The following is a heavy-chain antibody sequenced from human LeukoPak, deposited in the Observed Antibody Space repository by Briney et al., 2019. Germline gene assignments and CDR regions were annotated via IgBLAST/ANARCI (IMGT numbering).Heavy chain of an antibody. V-gene: IGHV3-7*01. CDR2: IREDESEI. CDR3: AREHRSRLD. Sequence: GGSLRLSCAASGFTFSSYGMDWVRQAPGKGLEWLANIREDESEINYVDSVKGRFTISRDNARNSLYLQMTSLRPEDTAVYYCAREHRSRLDWGQGTPVTVSS. CDR1: GFTFSSYG. J-gene: IGHJ4*02.